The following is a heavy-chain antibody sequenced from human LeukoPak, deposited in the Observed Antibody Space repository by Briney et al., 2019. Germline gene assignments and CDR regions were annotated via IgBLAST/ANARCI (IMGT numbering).Heavy chain of an antibody. Sequence: GGSLRLSCAASGFTFSSYWMHWVRQAPGKGLVWVSRINSDGSSTSYADSVKGRFTISRDNAKNTLYLQMNSLRAEDTAVYYCARDFYCSGGGCYYGMDVWGQGTTVTVSS. CDR3: ARDFYCSGGGCYYGMDV. CDR2: INSDGSST. V-gene: IGHV3-74*01. D-gene: IGHD2-15*01. J-gene: IGHJ6*02. CDR1: GFTFSSYW.